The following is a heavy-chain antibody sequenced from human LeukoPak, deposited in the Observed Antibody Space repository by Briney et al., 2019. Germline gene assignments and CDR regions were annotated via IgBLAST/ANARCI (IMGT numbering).Heavy chain of an antibody. CDR3: ARVRRDGYNPGYFDY. J-gene: IGHJ4*02. D-gene: IGHD5-24*01. CDR1: GYTFTSYG. V-gene: IGHV1-2*02. Sequence: ASVKVSCKASGYTFTSYGISWVRQAPGQGLEWMGWINPNSGGTNYAQKFQGRVTMTRDTSISTAYMELSRLRSDDTAVYYCARVRRDGYNPGYFDYWGQGTLVTVSS. CDR2: INPNSGGT.